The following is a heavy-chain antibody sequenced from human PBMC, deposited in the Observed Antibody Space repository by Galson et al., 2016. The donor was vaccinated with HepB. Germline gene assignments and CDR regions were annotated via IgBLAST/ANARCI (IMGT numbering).Heavy chain of an antibody. V-gene: IGHV3-7*01. CDR2: IKGDGSVM. D-gene: IGHD2-15*01. Sequence: SLRLSCAASGITFRSYWMSWVRQAPGTGLEWLAHIKGDGSVMYYVDSVKGRFTISRDRDKHSLSLQMNSLRAEDTAVYYCAVAAGYSSDYWGHGTLVPVSS. J-gene: IGHJ4*01. CDR1: GITFRSYW. CDR3: AVAAGYSSDY.